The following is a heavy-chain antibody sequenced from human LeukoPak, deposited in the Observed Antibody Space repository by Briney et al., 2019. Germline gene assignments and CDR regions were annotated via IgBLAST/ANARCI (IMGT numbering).Heavy chain of an antibody. D-gene: IGHD1-14*01. CDR1: GFTFSSYD. Sequence: PGGSLRLSCVASGFTFSSYDMHWVRQATGKGLEWVSAIGTAGDTYYPGSVKGRFTISRENAKNSLYLQMNSLRAGDTAVCYCAKGNRNTNPPPPNWFDPWGQGTLVTVSS. J-gene: IGHJ5*02. CDR2: IGTAGDT. V-gene: IGHV3-13*01. CDR3: AKGNRNTNPPPPNWFDP.